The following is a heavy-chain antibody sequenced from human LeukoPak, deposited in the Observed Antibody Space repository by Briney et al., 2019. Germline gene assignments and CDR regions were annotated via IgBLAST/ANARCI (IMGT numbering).Heavy chain of an antibody. D-gene: IGHD6-13*01. Sequence: PGGSLRLSCAASGLTFSSYAMSWVRQAPGKGLEWVGFIRSKAYGGTTEYAASVKGRFTISRDDSKSIAYLQMNSLKTEDTAVYYCTSYGAAAGRPRPFIDYWGQGTLVTVSS. CDR2: IRSKAYGGTT. V-gene: IGHV3-49*04. CDR1: GLTFSSYA. CDR3: TSYGAAAGRPRPFIDY. J-gene: IGHJ4*02.